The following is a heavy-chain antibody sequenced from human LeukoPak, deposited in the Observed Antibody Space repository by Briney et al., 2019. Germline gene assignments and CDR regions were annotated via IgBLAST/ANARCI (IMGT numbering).Heavy chain of an antibody. D-gene: IGHD6-13*01. CDR2: IDHTGIT. J-gene: IGHJ4*02. Sequence: PPQTLSLTCAVYGGSFSGYYWSWIRQPPGKVLDWIGAIDHTGITTSNPSLKSRVTISVYTSKNQFSLKLSSVTAADTAVYYCARGWYSSSWYSSWGQGTLVTVSS. V-gene: IGHV4-34*01. CDR3: ARGWYSSSWYSS. CDR1: GGSFSGYY.